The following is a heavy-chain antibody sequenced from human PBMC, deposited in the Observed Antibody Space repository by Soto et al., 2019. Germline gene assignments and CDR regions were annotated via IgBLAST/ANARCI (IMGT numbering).Heavy chain of an antibody. CDR2: IYYSGST. CDR1: GGSISSGDYY. V-gene: IGHV4-30-4*01. J-gene: IGHJ6*02. D-gene: IGHD3-3*01. Sequence: SETLSLTCTVSGGSISSGDYYWSWIRRPPGKGLEWIGYIYYSGSTYYNPSLKSRVTISVDTSKNQFSLKLSSVTAADTAVYYCARDSDTGGVFGNHYYYYGMDVWGQGTTVTVSS. CDR3: ARDSDTGGVFGNHYYYYGMDV.